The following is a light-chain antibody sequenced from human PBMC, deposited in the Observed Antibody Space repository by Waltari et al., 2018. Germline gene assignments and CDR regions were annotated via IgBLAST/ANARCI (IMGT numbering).Light chain of an antibody. V-gene: IGLV2-14*01. Sequence: QSALTQPASVSGSPGQSITISCTGTSSDVGDYDYVSWYQQHPGEAPKLMIYEVSNRPSGVSNRFSGSKSGNTASLIISGLQAEDEADYYCSSYTSSTTHVFGTGTKVTVL. CDR1: SSDVGDYDY. J-gene: IGLJ1*01. CDR2: EVS. CDR3: SSYTSSTTHV.